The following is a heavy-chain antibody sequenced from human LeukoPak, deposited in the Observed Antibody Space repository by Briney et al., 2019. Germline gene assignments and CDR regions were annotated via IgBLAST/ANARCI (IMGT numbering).Heavy chain of an antibody. CDR1: GGSISSYY. J-gene: IGHJ5*02. CDR2: IYYSGST. Sequence: PSETLSLTCTVSGGSISSYYWSWIRQPPGKGLEWIGYIYYSGSTNYNPSLKSRVTISVDTSKNQFSLKLSSVTAADPAVYYCARDYPRLRFLGFDPWGQGTLVTVSS. D-gene: IGHD3-3*01. V-gene: IGHV4-59*01. CDR3: ARDYPRLRFLGFDP.